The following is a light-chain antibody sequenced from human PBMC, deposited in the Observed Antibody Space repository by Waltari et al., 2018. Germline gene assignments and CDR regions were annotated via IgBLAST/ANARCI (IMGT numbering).Light chain of an antibody. CDR2: GAS. J-gene: IGKJ5*01. Sequence: EIFMTQSPSTLSLSPGERATLSCRARQNVKSDLAWYQQKPGQAPRLLFYGASIRAPGVPGRFSASGSGTDFTLTISSLRSEDFAVYYCQQYDKWPPITFGQGTRLEI. CDR1: QNVKSD. V-gene: IGKV3-15*01. CDR3: QQYDKWPPIT.